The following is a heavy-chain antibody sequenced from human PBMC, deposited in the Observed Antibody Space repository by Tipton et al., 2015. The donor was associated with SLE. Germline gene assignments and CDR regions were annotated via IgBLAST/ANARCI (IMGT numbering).Heavy chain of an antibody. CDR2: IYYSGST. J-gene: IGHJ1*01. CDR1: GGSISSSSYY. V-gene: IGHV4-39*07. Sequence: TLSLTCTVSGGSISSSSYYWGWIRQPPGKGLEWIGSIYYSGSTYYNPSLKSRVTISVDTSKNQFSLKLSSVTAADTAVYYCARGGGYYDSSQYFQHWGQGNLVTVSS. D-gene: IGHD3-22*01. CDR3: ARGGGYYDSSQYFQH.